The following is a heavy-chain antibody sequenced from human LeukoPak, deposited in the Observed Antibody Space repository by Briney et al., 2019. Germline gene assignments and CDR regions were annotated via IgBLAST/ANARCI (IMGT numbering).Heavy chain of an antibody. J-gene: IGHJ5*02. D-gene: IGHD6-19*01. CDR3: ARDRFSSGWLLNWFDP. V-gene: IGHV3-20*04. Sequence: PGGSLRLSRAASGFTFDDYGMCWGRQAPGKGLEWVSGINWNGGSTGYADSVKGRFTISRDNAKNSLYLQMNSLRAEDTALHYCARDRFSSGWLLNWFDPWGQGTLVTVSS. CDR2: INWNGGST. CDR1: GFTFDDYG.